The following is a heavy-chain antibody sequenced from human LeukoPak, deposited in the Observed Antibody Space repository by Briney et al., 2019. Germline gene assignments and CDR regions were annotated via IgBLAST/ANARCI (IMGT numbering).Heavy chain of an antibody. J-gene: IGHJ4*02. V-gene: IGHV4-59*12. CDR3: ARRRGYGGWFDY. CDR2: IYYSGST. Sequence: SETLSLTCTVSGGSISSYSRSWIRQPPGKGLEWIGYIYYSGSTNYNPSLKSRVTISVDTSKNQFSLKLSSVTAADTAVYYCARRRGYGGWFDYWGQGTLVTVSS. CDR1: GGSISSYS. D-gene: IGHD5-12*01.